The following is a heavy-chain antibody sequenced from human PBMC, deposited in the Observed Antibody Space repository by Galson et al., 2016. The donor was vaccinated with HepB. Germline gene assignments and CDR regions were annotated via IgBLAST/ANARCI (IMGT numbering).Heavy chain of an antibody. V-gene: IGHV1-3*01. CDR3: ARDKQQLVYYHYMDV. J-gene: IGHJ6*03. D-gene: IGHD6-13*01. CDR1: GYTFTDYS. CDR2: INADNGNT. Sequence: SVKVSCKASGYTFTDYSMQWVRQAPGQRPEWMGWINADNGNTKYSEKFQGRVTMTRDTSASTAYMELSSLGSEDTAVYYCARDKQQLVYYHYMDVWGKGTTVTVSS.